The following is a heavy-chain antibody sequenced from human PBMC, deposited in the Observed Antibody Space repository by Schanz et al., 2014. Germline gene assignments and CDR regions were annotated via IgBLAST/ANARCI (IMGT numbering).Heavy chain of an antibody. Sequence: EVQLVESGGGLVKPGGFLRLSCAASGFTFSDAWMSWVRQAPGKGLEWVAILWHDGSKKYYADSVKGRFTVSRDNAKNSVYLQMNGLRVEDTAVYYCVRERTNYGGNSYFFDHWGQGTLVTVSS. CDR1: GFTFSDAW. V-gene: IGHV3-7*01. CDR3: VRERTNYGGNSYFFDH. J-gene: IGHJ4*02. D-gene: IGHD2-21*02. CDR2: LWHDGSKK.